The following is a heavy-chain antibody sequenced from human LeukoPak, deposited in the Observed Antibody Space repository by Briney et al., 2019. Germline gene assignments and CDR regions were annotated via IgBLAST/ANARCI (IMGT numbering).Heavy chain of an antibody. V-gene: IGHV1-69*13. CDR2: IIPIFGTA. CDR3: ASPYYDSSGYQRYYFDY. CDR1: GGTFSSYA. D-gene: IGHD3-22*01. J-gene: IGHJ4*02. Sequence: GASVKVSCKASGGTFSSYAISWVRQAPGQGLEWMGGIIPIFGTANYAQKFQGRVTITADESTSTAYMELSSLRSEDTAVYYCASPYYDSSGYQRYYFDYWGQATLVTVSS.